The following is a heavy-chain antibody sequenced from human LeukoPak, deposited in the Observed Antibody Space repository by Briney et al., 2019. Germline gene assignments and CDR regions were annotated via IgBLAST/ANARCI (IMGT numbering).Heavy chain of an antibody. J-gene: IGHJ4*02. V-gene: IGHV3-7*01. D-gene: IGHD4-17*01. CDR2: IKQDGSEK. Sequence: WGSLRLSCAASGFTFSSYWMSWVRQAPGKGLEWVANIKQDGSEKYYVDSVKGRFTISRDNAKNSLYLQMNSLRAEDTAVYYCARVPPGGDYGEYYFDYWGQGTLVTVSS. CDR1: GFTFSSYW. CDR3: ARVPPGGDYGEYYFDY.